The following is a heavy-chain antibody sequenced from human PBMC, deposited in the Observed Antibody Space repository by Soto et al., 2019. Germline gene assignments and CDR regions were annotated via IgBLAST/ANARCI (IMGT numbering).Heavy chain of an antibody. CDR2: ISSSSSYI. V-gene: IGHV3-21*01. J-gene: IGHJ4*02. Sequence: EVQLVESGGGLVKPGGSLRLSCAASGFTFSSYSMNWVRQAPGNWLEWVSSISSSSSYIYYADPVKGRFTISRDNAKNSLYVQMNSLRAEDTAVYYCARDQPAAGVFDYWGQGTLVTVSS. D-gene: IGHD6-13*01. CDR3: ARDQPAAGVFDY. CDR1: GFTFSSYS.